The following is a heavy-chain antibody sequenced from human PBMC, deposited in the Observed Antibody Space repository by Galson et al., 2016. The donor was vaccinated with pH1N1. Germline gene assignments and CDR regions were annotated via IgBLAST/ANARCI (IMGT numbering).Heavy chain of an antibody. J-gene: IGHJ4*02. Sequence: SVKVSCKASGYTFTKVYIHWVRQAPGQGLEWMGVIDPSNGGTTYSQEFQGLVTMTRDTSTNTVYMELGGLPSEETAVYSCIRDLGRPRDYWGQGTLVTVSS. D-gene: IGHD7-27*01. CDR1: GYTFTKVY. CDR2: IDPSNGGT. V-gene: IGHV1-46*01. CDR3: IRDLGRPRDY.